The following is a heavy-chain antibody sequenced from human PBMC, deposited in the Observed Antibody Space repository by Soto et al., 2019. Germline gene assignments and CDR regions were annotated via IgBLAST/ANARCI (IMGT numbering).Heavy chain of an antibody. CDR2: IKQDGSEK. D-gene: IGHD3-3*01. CDR1: GFTFSSYW. Sequence: GGSLRLSCAASGFTFSSYWMSWVRQAPGKGLEWVANIKQDGSEKYYVDSVKGRFTISRDNAKNSLYLQMNSLRAEDTAVYYCARDARSENYDFWSGSTTVTTVFDYWGQGTLVTVSS. V-gene: IGHV3-7*01. J-gene: IGHJ4*02. CDR3: ARDARSENYDFWSGSTTVTTVFDY.